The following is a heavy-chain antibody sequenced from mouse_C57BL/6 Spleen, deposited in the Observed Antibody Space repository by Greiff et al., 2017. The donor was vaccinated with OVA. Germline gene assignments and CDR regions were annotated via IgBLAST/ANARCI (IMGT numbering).Heavy chain of an antibody. CDR1: GFNIKNTY. D-gene: IGHD1-1*01. CDR3: ASLHYYGSSGDYYAMDY. J-gene: IGHJ4*01. CDR2: IDPANGNT. Sequence: EVQLQQSVAELVRPGASVKLSCTASGFNIKNTYMHWVKQRPEQGLEWIGRIDPANGNTKYAPKFQGKATITADTSSNTAYLQLSSLTSEDTAIYYCASLHYYGSSGDYYAMDYWGQGTSVTVSS. V-gene: IGHV14-3*01.